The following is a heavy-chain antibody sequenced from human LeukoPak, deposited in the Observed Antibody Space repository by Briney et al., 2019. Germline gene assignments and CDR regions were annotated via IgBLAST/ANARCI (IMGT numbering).Heavy chain of an antibody. J-gene: IGHJ4*02. V-gene: IGHV4-34*01. CDR1: GGSFSGYY. CDR2: INHSGST. CDR3: ARRPSWYGTDY. Sequence: SETLSLTCAVYGGSFSGYYWSWIRQPPGKGLEWIGEINHSGSTNYNPSLKSRVTISVDTSKNQFSLKLSAVTAADTAVYYCARRPSWYGTDYWGQGTLVTVSS. D-gene: IGHD6-13*01.